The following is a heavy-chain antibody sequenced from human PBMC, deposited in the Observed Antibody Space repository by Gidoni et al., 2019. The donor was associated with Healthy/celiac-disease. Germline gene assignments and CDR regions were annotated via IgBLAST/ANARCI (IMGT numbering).Heavy chain of an antibody. J-gene: IGHJ3*02. CDR2: INHNSGGT. V-gene: IGHV1-2*04. Sequence: QVQLVQSGAEVKKPGASAKVSCKASGYTFTGYYMHWVRQAPGQGLEWMGWINHNSGGTNYAQKFQGWVTMTRDTSISTAYMELSRLRSDDTAVYYCARDLSGIAVAGTSAIDIWGQGTMVTVSS. CDR3: ARDLSGIAVAGTSAIDI. CDR1: GYTFTGYY. D-gene: IGHD6-19*01.